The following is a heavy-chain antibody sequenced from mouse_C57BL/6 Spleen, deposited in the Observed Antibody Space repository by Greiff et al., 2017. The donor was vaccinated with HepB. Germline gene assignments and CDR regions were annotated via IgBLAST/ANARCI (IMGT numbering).Heavy chain of an antibody. CDR2: IHPNSGST. V-gene: IGHV1-64*01. J-gene: IGHJ4*01. CDR3: ARVTTVADYAMDY. D-gene: IGHD1-1*01. CDR1: GYTFTSYW. Sequence: QVQLQQSGAELVKPGASVKLSCKASGYTFTSYWMHWVKQRPGQGLEWIGMIHPNSGSTNYNEKFKSKATLTVDKSSSTAYMQLSSLTSEDSAVYYWARVTTVADYAMDYWGQGTSVTVSS.